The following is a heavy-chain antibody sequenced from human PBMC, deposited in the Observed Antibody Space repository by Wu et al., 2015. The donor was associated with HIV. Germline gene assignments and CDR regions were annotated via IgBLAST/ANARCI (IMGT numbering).Heavy chain of an antibody. V-gene: IGHV1-18*01. CDR3: VRDSTEDRPNWFDP. CDR1: GGTFSSYG. D-gene: IGHD6-6*01. J-gene: IGHJ5*02. Sequence: QVQLVQSGAEVKKPGSSVKVSCKASGGTFSSYGISWVRQAPGQGLEWMGWISGYNGNTNYAQNLQGRVTMTTDTSSSTVYMELRSLRSDDTAVYYCVRDSTEDRPNWFDPWGQGTLVIVSS. CDR2: ISGYNGNT.